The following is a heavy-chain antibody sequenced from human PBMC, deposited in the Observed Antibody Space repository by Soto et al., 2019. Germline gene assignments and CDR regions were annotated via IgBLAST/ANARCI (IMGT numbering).Heavy chain of an antibody. D-gene: IGHD3-16*01. CDR2: IIPIFGTA. V-gene: IGHV1-69*12. CDR3: ARGQTGGGWGYYFDY. J-gene: IGHJ4*02. Sequence: QVQLVQSGAEVKKPGSSVKVSCKASGGTFSSYAIDWVRQAPGQGLEWMGGIIPIFGTADYAQKFQGRVTITAAESPSTAYMELSSLRSEDTAAYYCARGQTGGGWGYYFDYWGQGTLVTVSS. CDR1: GGTFSSYA.